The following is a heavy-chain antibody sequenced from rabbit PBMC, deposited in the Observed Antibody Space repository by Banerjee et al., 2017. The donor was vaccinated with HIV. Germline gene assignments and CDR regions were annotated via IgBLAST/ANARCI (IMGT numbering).Heavy chain of an antibody. V-gene: IGHV1S40*01. J-gene: IGHJ4*01. CDR2: IYPGSSGSA. CDR3: ARRGAGGGGSTDGAFNL. D-gene: IGHD4-2*01. Sequence: QSLEESGGGLVQPEGSLTLTCTASGFSFSSSYYMCWVRQAPGKGLEWIACIYPGSSGSAYYASWAKGRFTISKTSTTTVTLQVTSLTAADTATYFCARRGAGGGGSTDGAFNLWGPGTLVTVS. CDR1: GFSFSSSYY.